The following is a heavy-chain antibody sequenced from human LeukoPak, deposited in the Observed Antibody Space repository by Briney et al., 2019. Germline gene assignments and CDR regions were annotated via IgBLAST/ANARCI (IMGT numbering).Heavy chain of an antibody. CDR2: IGGSGDNT. CDR3: VKDRGPYVGIANNWFDP. CDR1: GFTFRLYA. Sequence: GGSLRLSRAASGFTFRLYAMSWVRQAPGNWPAWVSAIGGSGDNTYYPDSVRGRFTISRDNSKTTVYLQMNSLRAEDTAIYYCVKDRGPYVGIANNWFDPWGQGTLVTVSS. V-gene: IGHV3-23*01. J-gene: IGHJ5*02. D-gene: IGHD3-16*01.